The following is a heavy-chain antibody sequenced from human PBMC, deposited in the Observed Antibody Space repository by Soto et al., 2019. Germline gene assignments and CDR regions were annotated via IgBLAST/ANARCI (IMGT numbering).Heavy chain of an antibody. CDR1: GYTFTSYG. CDR2: ISAYNGNT. V-gene: IGHV1-18*01. D-gene: IGHD3-10*01. Sequence: ASVKVSCKASGYTFTSYGISWVRQAPGQGLEWMGWISAYNGNTNYAQKLQGRVPMTTDTSTSTAYMELRSLRSDDTAVYYCARAPNYYGSGITDYDYYYGMDVWGQGTTVTVSS. J-gene: IGHJ6*02. CDR3: ARAPNYYGSGITDYDYYYGMDV.